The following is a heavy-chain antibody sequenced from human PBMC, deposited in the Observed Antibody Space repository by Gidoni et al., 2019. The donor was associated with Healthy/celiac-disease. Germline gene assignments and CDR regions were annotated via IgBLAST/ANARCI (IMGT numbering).Heavy chain of an antibody. D-gene: IGHD3-3*01. Sequence: EVQLLESGGGLVQPGGSLRLSCAASGFTFSSYAMSWVHQAPGKGLEWVSAISGSGVSTYYADSVKGRFTISRDNSKNTLYLQMNSLRAEDTAVYYCAKEVGLRFLALPPNFDYWGQGTLVTVSS. CDR3: AKEVGLRFLALPPNFDY. J-gene: IGHJ4*02. CDR2: ISGSGVST. CDR1: GFTFSSYA. V-gene: IGHV3-23*01.